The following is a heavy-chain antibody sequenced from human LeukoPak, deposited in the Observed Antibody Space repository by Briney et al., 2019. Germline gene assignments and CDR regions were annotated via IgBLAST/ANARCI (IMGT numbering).Heavy chain of an antibody. J-gene: IGHJ4*02. CDR2: IYYSGST. D-gene: IGHD6-13*01. CDR3: ARVPYSSSWALDY. Sequence: SETLSLTCTVSGGSISSYYWSWIRQPPGKGLEWIGYIYYSGSTNYNPSLKSRVTISVDTSKNQFSLKLSSVTAADTAVYYCARVPYSSSWALDYWGQGTLVTVSS. CDR1: GGSISSYY. V-gene: IGHV4-59*01.